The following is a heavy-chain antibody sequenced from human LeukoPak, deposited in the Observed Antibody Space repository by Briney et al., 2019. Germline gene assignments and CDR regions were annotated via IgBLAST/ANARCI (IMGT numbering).Heavy chain of an antibody. D-gene: IGHD3-22*01. CDR3: ARGKGDLTMIAMIVGAVEFYFDR. Sequence: PSETLSLTCAVYGGSFSDYDWTWIRQPPGKGLEWIGEINHGGNTKYNPSLKSRVTISLDTSKNQFSLKLSTVTAADTAVYYWARGKGDLTMIAMIVGAVEFYFDRWGGGRVVTVSS. J-gene: IGHJ4*02. CDR1: GGSFSDYD. V-gene: IGHV4-34*01. CDR2: INHGGNT.